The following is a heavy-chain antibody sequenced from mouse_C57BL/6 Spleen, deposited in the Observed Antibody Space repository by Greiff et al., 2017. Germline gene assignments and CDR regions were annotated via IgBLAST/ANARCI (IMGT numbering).Heavy chain of an antibody. J-gene: IGHJ4*01. Sequence: EVQGVESVAELVRPGASVKLSCTASGFNIKNTSMHWVKQRPEQGLEWIGRIDPANGNTKYAPKFQGKATITADTSSNTAYLQLSSLTSEDTAIYYCARVDYAMDYWGQGTSVTVSS. CDR3: ARVDYAMDY. CDR2: IDPANGNT. CDR1: GFNIKNTS. V-gene: IGHV14-3*01.